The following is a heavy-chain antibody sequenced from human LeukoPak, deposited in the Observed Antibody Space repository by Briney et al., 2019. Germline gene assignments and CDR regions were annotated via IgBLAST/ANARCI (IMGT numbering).Heavy chain of an antibody. CDR3: PKALGGKAAGTGWFDP. V-gene: IGHV3-23*01. CDR1: GFTFSSYA. Sequence: GGSLRLSCAASGFTFSSYAMSWVRQAPGKGLEWVSAISGSGGSTYYADSVKGRFTISRDNSKNTLYLQMNSLRAEDTAVYYCPKALGGKAAGTGWFDPWGQGTLVTVSS. J-gene: IGHJ5*02. D-gene: IGHD6-13*01. CDR2: ISGSGGST.